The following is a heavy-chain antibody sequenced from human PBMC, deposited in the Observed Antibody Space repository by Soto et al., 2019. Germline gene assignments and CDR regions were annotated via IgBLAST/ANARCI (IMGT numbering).Heavy chain of an antibody. CDR3: ASVAPVDAFDANDV. V-gene: IGHV3-23*01. Sequence: EVQLLESGGGLVQPGGSLRLSCVGSGFTFNYATTWVRHPPGKGLGWVAAISGSGGSTYYEDSAKGRFTNSRDNSKNKLELQRNSQRAEDTALYYCASVAPVDAFDANDVWGQGTMVTVSS. CDR1: GFTFNYA. J-gene: IGHJ3*01. D-gene: IGHD3-16*01. CDR2: ISGSGGST.